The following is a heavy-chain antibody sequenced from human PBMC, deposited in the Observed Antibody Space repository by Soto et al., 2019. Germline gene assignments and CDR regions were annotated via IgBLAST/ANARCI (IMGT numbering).Heavy chain of an antibody. J-gene: IGHJ4*02. V-gene: IGHV4-39*01. CDR2: IYYSGST. Sequence: PSETLSLTCTVSGVSIISSSYYWVLIRQPPGKGLEWIGSIYYSGSTYYNPSLKSRVTISVDTSKNQFSLKLSSVTAADTAVYYCARHAIDGSYYTPTLIDYWGQGTLVTVSS. CDR3: ARHAIDGSYYTPTLIDY. CDR1: GVSIISSSYY. D-gene: IGHD3-10*01.